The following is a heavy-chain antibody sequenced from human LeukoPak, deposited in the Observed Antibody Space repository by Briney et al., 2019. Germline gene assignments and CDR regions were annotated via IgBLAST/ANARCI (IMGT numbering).Heavy chain of an antibody. CDR1: GGSISSYY. CDR2: IYTSGST. V-gene: IGHV4-4*09. Sequence: SETLSLTCTVSGGSISSYYWSWIRQPPGKGLAWIGYIYTSGSTNYNPSLKSRVTISVDTSKNQFSLKLSSVTAADTAVYYCARLSIAGRFDYWGRGTLVTVSS. J-gene: IGHJ4*02. D-gene: IGHD1-26*01. CDR3: ARLSIAGRFDY.